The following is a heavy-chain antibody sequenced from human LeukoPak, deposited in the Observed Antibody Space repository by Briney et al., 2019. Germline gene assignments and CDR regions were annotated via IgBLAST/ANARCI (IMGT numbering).Heavy chain of an antibody. Sequence: PGGSLRLSGVASGFSFSSYGMHWVRQPPGKGLEWVAVIWYDGTNENYADSVKGRFTISRDNFKNTLYLQMNNLRAEDTAVFYCASHGGLWGQGTLVTVSS. CDR1: GFSFSSYG. CDR2: IWYDGTNE. CDR3: ASHGGL. D-gene: IGHD5-12*01. V-gene: IGHV3-33*01. J-gene: IGHJ4*02.